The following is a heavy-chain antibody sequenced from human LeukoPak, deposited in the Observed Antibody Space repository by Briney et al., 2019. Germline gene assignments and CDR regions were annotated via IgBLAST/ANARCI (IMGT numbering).Heavy chain of an antibody. CDR2: INWNGVST. V-gene: IGHV3-20*04. CDR3: ARSSPGYSSGWYKWAFDI. D-gene: IGHD6-19*01. CDR1: GFNFDDYG. Sequence: GSLRLSCAASGFNFDDYGMSWVRQAPGKGLEWVSGINWNGVSTGYADSVKGRFTISRDNAKNSLYLQMNSLRAEDTALYYCARSSPGYSSGWYKWAFDIWGQGTMVTVSS. J-gene: IGHJ3*02.